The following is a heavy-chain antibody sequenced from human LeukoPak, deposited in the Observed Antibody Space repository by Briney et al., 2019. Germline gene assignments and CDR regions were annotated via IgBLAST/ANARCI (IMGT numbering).Heavy chain of an antibody. V-gene: IGHV4-34*01. Sequence: SETLSLTCAVYGGSFSGYYWSWIRQPPGKGLEWIGYIYHSGSTYYNPSLKSRVTISVDRSKNQFSLKLSSVTAADTAVYYCVTMVRGVSDWFDPWGQGTLVTVSS. J-gene: IGHJ5*02. CDR2: IYHSGST. CDR1: GGSFSGYY. CDR3: VTMVRGVSDWFDP. D-gene: IGHD3-10*01.